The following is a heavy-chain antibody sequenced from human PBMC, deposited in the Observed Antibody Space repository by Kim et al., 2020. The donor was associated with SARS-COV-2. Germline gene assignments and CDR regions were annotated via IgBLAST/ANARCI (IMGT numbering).Heavy chain of an antibody. J-gene: IGHJ4*02. D-gene: IGHD3-10*01. CDR3: TTDLAWFTGGYFDY. V-gene: IGHV3-15*01. CDR1: GFTFSNAW. CDR2: IKSKIDGGTT. Sequence: GGSLRLSCAASGFTFSNAWMSWVRQAPGKGLEWVGRIKSKIDGGTTDYAAPVKGRFTISRDDSKNTLYLQMNSLKTEDTAVYYCTTDLAWFTGGYFDYWGQGTLVTVSS.